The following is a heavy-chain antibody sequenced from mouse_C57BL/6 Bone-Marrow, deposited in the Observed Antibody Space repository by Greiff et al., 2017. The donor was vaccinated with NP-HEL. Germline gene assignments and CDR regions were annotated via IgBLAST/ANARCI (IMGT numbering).Heavy chain of an antibody. V-gene: IGHV1-53*01. CDR3: ARDGYYGDYYAMDY. CDR2: INPRNGGT. CDR1: GYNFTSYW. D-gene: IGHD2-3*01. J-gene: IGHJ4*01. Sequence: QVQLQQPGTELVKPGASVKLSCKASGYNFTSYWMHWVKQRPGQGLEWIGNINPRNGGTNYNEKFKSKATLTVDKSSSTAYMQLSSLTSEDAAVYYCARDGYYGDYYAMDYWGQGTSVTVSS.